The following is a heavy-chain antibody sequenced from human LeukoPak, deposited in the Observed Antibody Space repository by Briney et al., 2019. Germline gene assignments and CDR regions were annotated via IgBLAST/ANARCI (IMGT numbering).Heavy chain of an antibody. CDR2: IYYSGNT. D-gene: IGHD1-26*01. Sequence: SETLSLTCTVSGGSIRSSSSYWGWIRQPPGKGLEWIGSIYYSGNTYYNPSLKSRVTISVDTSKNQFSLKLTSVTAADTAVYYCAHFKGGSFDFWGQGTMVTVSS. CDR1: GGSIRSSSSY. V-gene: IGHV4-39*01. J-gene: IGHJ3*01. CDR3: AHFKGGSFDF.